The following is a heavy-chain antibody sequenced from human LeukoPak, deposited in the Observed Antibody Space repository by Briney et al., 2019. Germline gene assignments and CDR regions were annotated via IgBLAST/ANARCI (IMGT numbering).Heavy chain of an antibody. CDR2: INHSGST. CDR1: GGSISTGGYY. Sequence: PSQTLSLTCTVSGGSISTGGYYWSWIRQPPGKGLEWIGEINHSGSTNYNPSLKSRVTISVDTSKNQFSLKLSSVTAADTAVYYCARATYGDRAICYFDYWGQGTLVTVSS. CDR3: ARATYGDRAICYFDY. V-gene: IGHV4-30-2*01. J-gene: IGHJ4*02. D-gene: IGHD4-17*01.